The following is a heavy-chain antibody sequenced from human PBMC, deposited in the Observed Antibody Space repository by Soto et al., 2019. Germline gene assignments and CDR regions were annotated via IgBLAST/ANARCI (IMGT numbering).Heavy chain of an antibody. D-gene: IGHD3-16*02. CDR3: EKSLITFGGVVGQTPLFDF. J-gene: IGHJ4*02. Sequence: EVQLLESGGDLVHPGVSLTLSCVASGFTFNNYAMRWVRQAPGKGPEWVASISYIHGHTFYAGAVRGRFTVSRDDSKNTLYLQMNSLRVEDSAIYYCEKSLITFGGVVGQTPLFDFWGQGTLVTVSS. CDR2: ISYIHGHT. CDR1: GFTFNNYA. V-gene: IGHV3-23*01.